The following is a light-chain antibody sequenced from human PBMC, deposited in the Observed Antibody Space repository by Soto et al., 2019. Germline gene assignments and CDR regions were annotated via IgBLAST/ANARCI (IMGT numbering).Light chain of an antibody. Sequence: DIQLTQSPSFLSASVGDRVTITCRASQGISTYLAWYQQKPGKAPKLLIYAASTLQSGVPSRFSGSGSGTEFALTISSLQPEDFATYYCQQLDRYPIFTFGPGTKV. J-gene: IGKJ3*01. CDR2: AAS. V-gene: IGKV1-9*01. CDR3: QQLDRYPIFT. CDR1: QGISTY.